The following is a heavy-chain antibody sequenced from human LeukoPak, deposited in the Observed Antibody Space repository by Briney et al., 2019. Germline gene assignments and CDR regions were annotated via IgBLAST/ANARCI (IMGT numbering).Heavy chain of an antibody. CDR1: GSSISSYY. J-gene: IGHJ6*02. CDR2: IYYSGST. D-gene: IGHD5-12*01. Sequence: SETLSLTCTVSGSSISSYYWSWIRQPPGKGLEWIGYIYYSGSTNYNPSLKSRVTISVDTSKNQFSLKLSSVPAADTAVYYCARDGGGYDSGGYYYYGMDVWGQGTTVTVSS. CDR3: ARDGGGYDSGGYYYYGMDV. V-gene: IGHV4-59*01.